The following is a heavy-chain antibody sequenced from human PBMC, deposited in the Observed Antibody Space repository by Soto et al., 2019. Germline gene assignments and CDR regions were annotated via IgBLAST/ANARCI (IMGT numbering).Heavy chain of an antibody. J-gene: IGHJ5*02. CDR3: TKSMMATTGANWLDP. CDR2: ISGSGAGT. Sequence: XGSLELSVAASGFPIDSYGMNGVRQAPGKGLQWVSSISGSGAGTYYADSVKGRFTVSRDNSKDTAFLQMNSLRAEDTAIYYCTKSMMATTGANWLDPWGQGTLVT. CDR1: GFPIDSYG. V-gene: IGHV3-23*01. D-gene: IGHD1-1*01.